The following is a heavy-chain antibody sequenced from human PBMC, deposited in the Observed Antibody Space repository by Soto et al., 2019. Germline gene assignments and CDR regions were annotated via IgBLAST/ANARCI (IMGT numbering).Heavy chain of an antibody. CDR3: AKEATVLDYDFWSGDPTTPFDY. Sequence: QVQLVESGGGVVQPGRSLRLSCAASGFTFSSYGMHWVRQAPGKGLEWVAVISYDGSNKYYADSVKGRFTISRDNSKNTLYLQMNSLRAEDTAVYYCAKEATVLDYDFWSGDPTTPFDYWGQGTLVTVSS. D-gene: IGHD3-3*01. CDR2: ISYDGSNK. J-gene: IGHJ4*02. V-gene: IGHV3-30*18. CDR1: GFTFSSYG.